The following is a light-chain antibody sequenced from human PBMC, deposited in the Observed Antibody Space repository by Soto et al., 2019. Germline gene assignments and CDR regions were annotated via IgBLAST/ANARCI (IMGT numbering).Light chain of an antibody. CDR2: ATS. CDR3: LQDYNYPWT. Sequence: IQLTQSPSFLSASVGDRVTITCRASQGIRNDLGWYQQKPGKAPKLLIYATSSLQSGVPSRFSGSGSGTDFTLTISSLQPEDFATYYCLQDYNYPWTFGQGTKVEIK. CDR1: QGIRND. J-gene: IGKJ1*01. V-gene: IGKV1-6*01.